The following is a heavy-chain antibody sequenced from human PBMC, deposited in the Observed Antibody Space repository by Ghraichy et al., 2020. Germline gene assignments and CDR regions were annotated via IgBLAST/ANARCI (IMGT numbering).Heavy chain of an antibody. Sequence: GGSLRLSCAASGFTFSSYGMHWVRQAPGKGLEWVAVISYDGSNKYYADSVKGRFTISRDNSKNTLYLQMNSLRAEDTAVYYCAKEQYSSSWYNHYYYYGMDVWGQGTTVTVSS. CDR2: ISYDGSNK. CDR3: AKEQYSSSWYNHYYYYGMDV. D-gene: IGHD6-13*01. J-gene: IGHJ6*02. V-gene: IGHV3-30*18. CDR1: GFTFSSYG.